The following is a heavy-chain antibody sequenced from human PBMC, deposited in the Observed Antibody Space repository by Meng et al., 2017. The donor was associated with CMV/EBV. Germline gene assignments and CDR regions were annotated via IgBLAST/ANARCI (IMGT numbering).Heavy chain of an antibody. D-gene: IGHD4-17*01. CDR1: GFTLNSYT. J-gene: IGHJ3*02. CDR2: ISYDGTYK. CDR3: ATSRFHGDFTDAVNI. V-gene: IGHV3-30-3*01. Sequence: GGSLRLSCAASGFTLNSYTVHWVHQAPGKGLEWMAVISYDGTYKYYGDSVKGRFTVSRDNSKRSLYLQMNSLRPEDTAVYYCATSRFHGDFTDAVNIWGQGTLVTVSS.